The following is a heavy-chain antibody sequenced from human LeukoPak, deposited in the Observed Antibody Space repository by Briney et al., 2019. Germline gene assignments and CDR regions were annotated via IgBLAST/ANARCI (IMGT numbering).Heavy chain of an antibody. J-gene: IGHJ4*02. CDR1: GFTFSSYS. D-gene: IGHD3-22*01. CDR2: ICSSSSYI. V-gene: IGHV3-21*01. CDR3: AREDVPGYYDSSGYFS. Sequence: GGSLRLSCAASGFTFSSYSMNWVRQAPGKGLEWVSSICSSSSYIYYADSVKGRFTISRDNAKNSLFMQMNSLRAEDTAVYYCAREDVPGYYDSSGYFSWGQGTLVTVSS.